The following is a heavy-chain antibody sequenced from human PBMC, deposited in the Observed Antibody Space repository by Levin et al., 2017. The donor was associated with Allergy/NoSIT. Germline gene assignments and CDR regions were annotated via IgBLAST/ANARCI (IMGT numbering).Heavy chain of an antibody. V-gene: IGHV1-69*13. D-gene: IGHD1-1*01. J-gene: IGHJ6*02. CDR2: IIPIFGTA. Sequence: SVKVSCKASGGTFSSYAISWVRQAPGQGLEWMGGIIPIFGTANYAQKFQGRVTITADESTSTAYMELSSLRSEDTAVYYCARYNWDDYYYYGMDVWGQGTTVTVSS. CDR1: GGTFSSYA. CDR3: ARYNWDDYYYYGMDV.